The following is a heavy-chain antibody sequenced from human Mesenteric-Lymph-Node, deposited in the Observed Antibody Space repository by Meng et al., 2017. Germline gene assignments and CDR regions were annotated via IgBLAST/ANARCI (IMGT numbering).Heavy chain of an antibody. J-gene: IGHJ5*02. Sequence: QGPGPGLVKPAETLPLTSAVSGGAISSIIWWTWVRQPPGKGLEWIGEIYHSGSTNYNPSLKSRVTISVDKSKNQFSLKLSSVTAADTAVYYCARVAAAGNEWFDPWGQGTLVTVSS. D-gene: IGHD6-13*01. CDR1: GGAISSIIW. CDR2: IYHSGST. V-gene: IGHV4-4*02. CDR3: ARVAAAGNEWFDP.